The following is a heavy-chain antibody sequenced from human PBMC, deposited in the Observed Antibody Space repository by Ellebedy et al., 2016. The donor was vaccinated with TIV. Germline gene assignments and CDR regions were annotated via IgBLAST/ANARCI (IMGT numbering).Heavy chain of an antibody. V-gene: IGHV3-23*01. CDR2: ISDSTYTT. CDR1: GFTFSSYA. CDR3: AAAAGAGDDAFDI. Sequence: GGSLRLXCAASGFTFSSYAMSWVRQAPGKGLEWLSTISDSTYTTYYADSVRGRFTISRDNSKNSLYLQMNSLRAEDTAVYYCAAAAGAGDDAFDIWGQGTMVTVSS. D-gene: IGHD6-13*01. J-gene: IGHJ3*02.